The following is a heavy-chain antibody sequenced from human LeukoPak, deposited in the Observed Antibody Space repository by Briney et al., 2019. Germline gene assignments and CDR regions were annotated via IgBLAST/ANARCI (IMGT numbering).Heavy chain of an antibody. Sequence: ASVKVSCKASGGTFSNYAISWVRQAPGQGLEWMGIINPSGGSTSSAQKFQGRVTMTRDTSTSTVYMELSSLRSEDTAVYYCARIKGAYCSGGSCYYPANYYYGMDVWGQGTTVTVSS. CDR1: GGTFSNYA. D-gene: IGHD2-15*01. CDR2: INPSGGST. CDR3: ARIKGAYCSGGSCYYPANYYYGMDV. J-gene: IGHJ6*02. V-gene: IGHV1-46*01.